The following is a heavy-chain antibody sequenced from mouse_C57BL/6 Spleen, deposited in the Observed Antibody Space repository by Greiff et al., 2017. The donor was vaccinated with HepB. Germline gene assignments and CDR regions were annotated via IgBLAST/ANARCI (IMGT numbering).Heavy chain of an antibody. J-gene: IGHJ4*01. D-gene: IGHD2-10*01. CDR3: TRDCSYDGIYAMDY. CDR2: ISSGGDYI. CDR1: GFTFSSYA. V-gene: IGHV5-9-1*02. Sequence: EVQLVESGEGLVKPGGSLKLSCAASGFTFSSYALSWVRQTPEKRLEWVAYISSGGDYIYYADTVKGRFTISRDNARNTLYLQMSSLKSEDTAMYYCTRDCSYDGIYAMDYWGQGTSVTVSS.